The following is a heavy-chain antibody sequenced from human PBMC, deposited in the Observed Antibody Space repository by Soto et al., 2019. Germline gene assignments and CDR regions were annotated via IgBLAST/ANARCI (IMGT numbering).Heavy chain of an antibody. J-gene: IGHJ6*03. CDR3: ARDRGVAPPVAGNTHYYYYMDV. D-gene: IGHD6-19*01. V-gene: IGHV1-18*01. CDR2: ISAYNGNT. Sequence: QDQLVQSGVEVKKPGASVKVSCKASGYSFTNYGITWVRQAPGQGFEWMGWISAYNGNTNYAQKFQGRVTWTTAASTSTAYLELRSLRSDDTAVYYCARDRGVAPPVAGNTHYYYYMDVWGKGTTVTVSS. CDR1: GYSFTNYG.